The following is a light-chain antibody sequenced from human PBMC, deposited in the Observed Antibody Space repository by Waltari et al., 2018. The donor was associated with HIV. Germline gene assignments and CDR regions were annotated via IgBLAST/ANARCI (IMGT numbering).Light chain of an antibody. V-gene: IGKV3-11*01. CDR3: QQRSNWRT. Sequence: EIVLTQSPATLSLSPGERATLSCRASQSVSSYVAWYQQKPGQAPRLLIYDASNRATGIPARFSGSGSGTDFTLTISSLEPEDFAVYYCQQRSNWRTFGGGTKVEIK. CDR2: DAS. CDR1: QSVSSY. J-gene: IGKJ4*01.